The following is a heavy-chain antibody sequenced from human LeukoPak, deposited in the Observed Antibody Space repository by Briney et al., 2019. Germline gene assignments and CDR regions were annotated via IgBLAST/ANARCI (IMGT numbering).Heavy chain of an antibody. Sequence: ASVKLSYKASGYTFTSYGISWVRQAPKQGLEWMAWISAYNGNTNYTQKLQGRLTMTTDTSTITAYMELRSLRSDDAAVYYCALIPYCTTATCYYFDFWGQGTLVTVSS. CDR2: ISAYNGNT. D-gene: IGHD2-2*01. V-gene: IGHV1-18*01. CDR1: GYTFTSYG. CDR3: ALIPYCTTATCYYFDF. J-gene: IGHJ4*02.